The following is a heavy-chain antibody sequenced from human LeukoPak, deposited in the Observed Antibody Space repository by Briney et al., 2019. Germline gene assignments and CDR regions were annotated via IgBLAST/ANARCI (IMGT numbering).Heavy chain of an antibody. V-gene: IGHV3-48*03. CDR3: ARQIVGATGLDY. J-gene: IGHJ4*02. Sequence: GGSLRLSCAASGITFSSYEMKWVRRAPGKGLEWVSYISSSGRTVYYADSVKGRFTISRDNAKDSLYLEMNSLRADDTAVYYCARQIVGATGLDYWGQGTLVTVSS. CDR2: ISSSGRTV. D-gene: IGHD1-26*01. CDR1: GITFSSYE.